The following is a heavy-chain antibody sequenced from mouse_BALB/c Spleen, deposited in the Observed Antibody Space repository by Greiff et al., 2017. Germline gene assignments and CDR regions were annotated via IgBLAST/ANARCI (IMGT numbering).Heavy chain of an antibody. CDR3: ARSPYYYGSSPWFAY. J-gene: IGHJ3*01. D-gene: IGHD1-1*01. CDR1: GFTFSSFG. V-gene: IGHV5-17*02. Sequence: EVKLVESWGGLVQPGGSRKLSCAASGFTFSSFGMHWVRQAPEKGLEWVAYISSGSSTIYYADTVKGRFTISRDNPKNTLFLQMTSLRSEDTAMYYCARSPYYYGSSPWFAYWGQGTLVTVSA. CDR2: ISSGSSTI.